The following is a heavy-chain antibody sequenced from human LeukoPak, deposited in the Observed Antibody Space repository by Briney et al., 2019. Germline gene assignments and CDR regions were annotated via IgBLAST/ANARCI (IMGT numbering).Heavy chain of an antibody. V-gene: IGHV1-69*05. CDR2: IVPMFGTS. CDR1: GGNFISYA. D-gene: IGHD3-3*01. Sequence: SVKVSCKASGGNFISYAVSWVRQAPGQGLEWMGGIVPMFGTSNYAQKFQGRVTITTDESTTTAYMELSSLSSEDTAVYYCATYTLSQFWSGYYHFDYWGQGTLVSVSS. CDR3: ATYTLSQFWSGYYHFDY. J-gene: IGHJ4*02.